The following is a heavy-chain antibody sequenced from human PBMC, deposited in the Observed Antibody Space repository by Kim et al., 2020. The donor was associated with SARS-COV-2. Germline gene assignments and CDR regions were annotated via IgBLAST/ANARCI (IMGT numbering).Heavy chain of an antibody. Sequence: SETLSLTCTVSGDSISSSSYYWGWIRQPPGKGLEWIGSIYYSGSTYYNPSLKSRVTISVDTSKNQFSLKLSSVTAADTAVYYCARLTVLMVPNWGQGTLVTVSS. V-gene: IGHV4-39*01. J-gene: IGHJ4*02. CDR1: GDSISSSSYY. CDR3: ARLTVLMVPN. D-gene: IGHD2-8*01. CDR2: IYYSGST.